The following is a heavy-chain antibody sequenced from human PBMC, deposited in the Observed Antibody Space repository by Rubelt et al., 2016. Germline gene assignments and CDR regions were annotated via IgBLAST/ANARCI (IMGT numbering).Heavy chain of an antibody. CDR1: GYTFTSYG. V-gene: IGHV1-18*01. Sequence: QVQLVQPGAEVKKPGASVKVSCKASGYTFTSYGISWGRQARGQGLEWSGWISAYSGNTNYAQNLQGRVTTTTDTSTCTAYMELRSLRSDGTAVYYCARRDGYNWDDAFDIWDQGTMVTVSS. D-gene: IGHD5-24*01. CDR2: ISAYSGNT. J-gene: IGHJ3*02. CDR3: ARRDGYNWDDAFDI.